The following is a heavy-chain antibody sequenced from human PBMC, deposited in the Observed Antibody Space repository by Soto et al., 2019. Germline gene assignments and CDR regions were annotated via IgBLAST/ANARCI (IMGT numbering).Heavy chain of an antibody. CDR2: IYHSGST. CDR3: ARGFDSWDSYGYLGEGQFDY. V-gene: IGHV4-4*02. D-gene: IGHD5-18*01. J-gene: IGHJ4*02. Sequence: PSETLSLTCAVSGGSISSSNWWRWVRQPPGKGLEWIGEIYHSGSTNYNPSLKSRVTISVDKSKNQFSLKLSSVTAADTAVYYCARGFDSWDSYGYLGEGQFDYWGQGTLVTVSS. CDR1: GGSISSSNW.